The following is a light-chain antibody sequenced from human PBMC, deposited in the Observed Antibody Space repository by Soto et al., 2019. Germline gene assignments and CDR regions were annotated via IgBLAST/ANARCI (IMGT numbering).Light chain of an antibody. CDR1: QSINIF. V-gene: IGKV1-39*01. Sequence: DIQKTQSPSSLSASVGDRVTISCRASQSINIFLNWYQQKPGKAPNLLIYAASSLRSGVPSRFSGSGSGTGFTLTISRLQPEDFATYYCQQSYTTPWTFGQGTKVEI. J-gene: IGKJ1*01. CDR3: QQSYTTPWT. CDR2: AAS.